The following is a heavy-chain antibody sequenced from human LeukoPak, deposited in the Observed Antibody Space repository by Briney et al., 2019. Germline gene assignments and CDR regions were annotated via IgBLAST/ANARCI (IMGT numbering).Heavy chain of an antibody. CDR1: GGSMSNYY. J-gene: IGHJ5*02. CDR3: ATNLPGYSYGYWVA. V-gene: IGHV4-59*01. Sequence: SETLSLTCTVSGGSMSNYYWSRIRQPPGKGLEWIGYMFYTGSGKYNPSLKSRVTISVDTSKRQISLKLTSVTAADTAVYYCATNLPGYSYGYWVAWGQGTLVTVSS. D-gene: IGHD5-18*01. CDR2: MFYTGSG.